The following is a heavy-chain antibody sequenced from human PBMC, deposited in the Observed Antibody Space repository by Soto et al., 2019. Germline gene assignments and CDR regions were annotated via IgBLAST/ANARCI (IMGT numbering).Heavy chain of an antibody. D-gene: IGHD3-10*01. J-gene: IGHJ4*02. CDR1: GFSLNTDGEG. CDR3: AHSRNLITEDAQVGDFDY. V-gene: IGHV2-5*02. Sequence: QSTLKESGPTQVKPTQTLTLTCSFSGFSLNTDGEGVGWVRQPPGEALEWLALIYWDDDERYSPSLKTRLTITKDPSKNQVVLIMTNMDPVDTATYYCAHSRNLITEDAQVGDFDYGGQGTLVTVSS. CDR2: IYWDDDE.